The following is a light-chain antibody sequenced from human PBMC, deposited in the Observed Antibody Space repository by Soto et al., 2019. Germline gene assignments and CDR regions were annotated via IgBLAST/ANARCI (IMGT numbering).Light chain of an antibody. V-gene: IGLV2-14*01. CDR3: NSYTGSITGV. Sequence: QSVLTQPASVSGSPGQSITISGTGTSSDVGGYNYVSWYQQHPGKAPKLMIYEVTNRPSGVSNRFSGSKSGNKASLTISGLRAEDEADYYGNSYTGSITGVFGGGTKLTVL. CDR2: EVT. J-gene: IGLJ3*02. CDR1: SSDVGGYNY.